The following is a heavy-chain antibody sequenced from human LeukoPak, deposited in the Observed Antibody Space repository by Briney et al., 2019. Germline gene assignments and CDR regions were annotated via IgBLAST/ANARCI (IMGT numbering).Heavy chain of an antibody. D-gene: IGHD3-22*01. J-gene: IGHJ4*02. CDR1: GFTFSSYA. Sequence: QTGGSLRLSCAASGFTFSSYAMHWVRQAPGKGLEWVAVISYDGSNKYYADSVKGRFTISRDNSKNTLYLQMNSLRAEDTAVYYCAREEGDYYDSSALAYWGQGTLVTVSS. V-gene: IGHV3-30*01. CDR3: AREEGDYYDSSALAY. CDR2: ISYDGSNK.